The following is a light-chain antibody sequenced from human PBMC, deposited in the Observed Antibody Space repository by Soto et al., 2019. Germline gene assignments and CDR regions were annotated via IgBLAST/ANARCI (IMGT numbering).Light chain of an antibody. CDR2: DAS. J-gene: IGKJ1*01. Sequence: EIVLTQSPATLSVSPGERATLSCRASQSISSNLAWYQQKHGQGPRLLIYDASTRTTGIPARFSGSGSGTVFPLTISRLQFEVFAFYYCQKYNDWPPITSGQGPKGEI. CDR3: QKYNDWPPIT. CDR1: QSISSN. V-gene: IGKV3-15*01.